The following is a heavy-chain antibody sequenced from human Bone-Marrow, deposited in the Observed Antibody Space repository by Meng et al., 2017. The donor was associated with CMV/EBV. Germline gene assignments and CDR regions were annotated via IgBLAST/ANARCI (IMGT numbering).Heavy chain of an antibody. CDR3: ARGGGLRFLYP. J-gene: IGHJ5*02. V-gene: IGHV4-39*07. CDR1: GGSISSSSYY. D-gene: IGHD3-3*01. Sequence: GSLRLSCTVSGGSISSSSYYWGWIRQPPGKGLEWIGSIYYSGSTYYNPSLKSRVTISVDTSKNQFSLKLSSVTAADTAVYYCARGGGLRFLYPWGQGTRVTGSS. CDR2: IYYSGST.